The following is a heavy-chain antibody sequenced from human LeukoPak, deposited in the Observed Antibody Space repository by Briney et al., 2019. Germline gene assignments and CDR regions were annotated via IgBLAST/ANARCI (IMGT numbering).Heavy chain of an antibody. J-gene: IGHJ4*02. Sequence: PSETLSLTCTVSGGSISSGGYYWSWIRQHPGKGLEWIGYIYYSGSTYYNPSLKSRVTTSVDTSKNQFSLKLSSVTAADTAVYYCARLSGGWYGGFDYWGQGTLVTVSS. CDR3: ARLSGGWYGGFDY. CDR2: IYYSGST. D-gene: IGHD6-19*01. V-gene: IGHV4-31*03. CDR1: GGSISSGGYY.